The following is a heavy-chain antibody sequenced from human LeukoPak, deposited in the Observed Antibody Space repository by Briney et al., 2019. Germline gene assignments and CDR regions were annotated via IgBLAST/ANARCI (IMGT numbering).Heavy chain of an antibody. V-gene: IGHV4-4*07. Sequence: SETLSLTCTVSGGSISSYYWSWIRQPAGKGLEWIGRIYTSGSTNYNPSLKSRVTMSVDTSKNQFPLKLSSVTAADTAVYYCARDHITMVRGVIDPWAFDIWGQGTMVTVSS. CDR1: GGSISSYY. CDR2: IYTSGST. J-gene: IGHJ3*02. D-gene: IGHD3-10*01. CDR3: ARDHITMVRGVIDPWAFDI.